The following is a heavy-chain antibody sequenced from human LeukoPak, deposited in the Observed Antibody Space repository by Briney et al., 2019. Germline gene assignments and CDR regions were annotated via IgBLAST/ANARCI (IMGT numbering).Heavy chain of an antibody. CDR2: IYHSGST. CDR3: ARGGIQLWFSPFDY. Sequence: SETLSLTCAVSGGSISSSNWWSWVRQPPGKGLEWIGEIYHSGSTNYNPSLKSRVTISVDTSKNQFSLKLSSVTAADTAVYYCARGGIQLWFSPFDYWGQGTLVTVSS. V-gene: IGHV4-4*02. D-gene: IGHD5-18*01. CDR1: GGSISSSNW. J-gene: IGHJ4*02.